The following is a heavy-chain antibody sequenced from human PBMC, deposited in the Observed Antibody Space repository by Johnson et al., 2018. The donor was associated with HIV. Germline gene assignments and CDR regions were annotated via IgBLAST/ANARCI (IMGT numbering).Heavy chain of an antibody. CDR2: IRYDGSNK. V-gene: IGHV3-30*02. CDR1: GFTFSSYA. J-gene: IGHJ3*02. D-gene: IGHD3/OR15-3a*01. Sequence: QVQLVESGGGVVQPGGSLRLSCAASGFTFSSYAMHWVRQAPGKGLEWVAFIRYDGSNKYYADSVKGRFTISRDNAKNSLYLQMNSLRAEDTALYYCAKDIRADWTDAFDIWGQGTMVTVSS. CDR3: AKDIRADWTDAFDI.